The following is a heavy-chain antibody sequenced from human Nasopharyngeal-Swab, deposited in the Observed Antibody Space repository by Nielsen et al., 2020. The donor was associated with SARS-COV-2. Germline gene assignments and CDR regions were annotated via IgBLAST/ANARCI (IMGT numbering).Heavy chain of an antibody. CDR2: INHSGST. J-gene: IGHJ4*02. CDR3: ARAGESHVVVVAATTPSFDY. D-gene: IGHD2-15*01. V-gene: IGHV4-34*01. CDR1: GGSFSGYY. Sequence: QTPSLTRAVYGGSFSGYYWSWIRQPPGKGLEWIGEINHSGSTNYNPSLKSRVTISVDTSKNQFSLKLSSVTAADTAVYYCARAGESHVVVVAATTPSFDYWGQGTLVTVSS.